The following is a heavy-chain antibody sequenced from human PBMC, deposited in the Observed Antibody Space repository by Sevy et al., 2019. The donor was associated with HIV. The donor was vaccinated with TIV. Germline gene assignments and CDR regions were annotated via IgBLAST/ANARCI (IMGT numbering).Heavy chain of an antibody. CDR3: ARSRAYPRDSDDGFAN. V-gene: IGHV4-59*01. CDR1: DASITTNY. J-gene: IGHJ3*02. Sequence: SETLSLTCLVSDASITTNYWSWIRQAPGKGLEWIGYFFHSGTTNYNRSLKSRVTISGDTSKNEFSLRLTSVTAADPAVYYCARSRAYPRDSDDGFANWGQGTMVTVSS. CDR2: FFHSGTT. D-gene: IGHD2-21*01.